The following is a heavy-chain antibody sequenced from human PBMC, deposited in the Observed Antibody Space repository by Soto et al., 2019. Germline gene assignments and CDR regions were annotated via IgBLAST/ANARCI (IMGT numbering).Heavy chain of an antibody. Sequence: SETLSLTCTVSGASISSYYWSGIRQPPGKGLELIGYISYSGSTNYNPSLKSRVTISVDTSKNQFSLKLRSVTAADTAVYYCATRSSINADLVDYWGQGTLVTVSS. J-gene: IGHJ4*02. CDR3: ATRSSINADLVDY. CDR1: GASISSYY. D-gene: IGHD4-17*01. V-gene: IGHV4-59*01. CDR2: ISYSGST.